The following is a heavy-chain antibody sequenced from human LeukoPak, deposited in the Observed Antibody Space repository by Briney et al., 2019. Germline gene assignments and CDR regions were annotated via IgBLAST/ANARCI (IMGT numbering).Heavy chain of an antibody. CDR1: GSTVSSNY. CDR3: ARVRSYYGSVTGKSYYFDY. Sequence: GGSLRLSCAASGSTVSSNYMSWVRQAPGKGLGWVSVIYSGGSTYYADSVKGRFTISRDNSKNTLYLQMNSLRAEDTAVYYCARVRSYYGSVTGKSYYFDYWGQGTLVTVSS. V-gene: IGHV3-53*01. CDR2: IYSGGST. D-gene: IGHD3-10*01. J-gene: IGHJ4*02.